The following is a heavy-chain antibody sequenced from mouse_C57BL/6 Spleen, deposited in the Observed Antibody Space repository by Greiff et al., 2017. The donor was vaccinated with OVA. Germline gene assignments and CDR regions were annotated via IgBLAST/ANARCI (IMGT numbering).Heavy chain of an antibody. CDR3: SRKSITTVVATGYFDY. CDR1: GYTFTDYN. J-gene: IGHJ2*01. D-gene: IGHD1-1*01. CDR2: INPNNGGT. Sequence: EVQLQQSGPELVKPGASVKIPCKASGYTFTDYNMDWVKQSHGKSLEWIGDINPNNGGTIYNQKFKGKATLTVDKSSSTAYMELRSLTSEDTAVYYCSRKSITTVVATGYFDYWGQGTTLTVSS. V-gene: IGHV1-18*01.